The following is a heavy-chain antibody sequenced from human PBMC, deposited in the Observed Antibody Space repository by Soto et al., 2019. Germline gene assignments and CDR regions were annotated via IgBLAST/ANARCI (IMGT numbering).Heavy chain of an antibody. CDR3: AHKGDGDRGFKY. CDR2: IYWDDDK. CDR1: GFSLSTSGVG. Sequence: QITLKESGPTLMKPTQTLTLTCTFSGFSLSTSGVGVGWIRQPPGKALEWLALIYWDDDKRYSPSLKSRLTIXKXHSKNQVVLTMTNMDPVDTATYYCAHKGDGDRGFKYWGRGTLVTVSS. J-gene: IGHJ4*02. V-gene: IGHV2-5*02. D-gene: IGHD3-16*01.